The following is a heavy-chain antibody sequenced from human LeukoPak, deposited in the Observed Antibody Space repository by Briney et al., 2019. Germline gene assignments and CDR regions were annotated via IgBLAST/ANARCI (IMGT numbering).Heavy chain of an antibody. V-gene: IGHV3-33*06. CDR3: AKGMYYYDSSPIRALDY. J-gene: IGHJ4*02. CDR2: IWYDGSNK. CDR1: GFTFSSYG. D-gene: IGHD3-22*01. Sequence: PGRSLRLSCAASGFTFSSYGMHWVRQAPGKGLEWVAVIWYDGSNKYYADSVKGRFTISRDNSKNTLYLQMNSLRAEDTAVYYCAKGMYYYDSSPIRALDYWGQGTLVTVSS.